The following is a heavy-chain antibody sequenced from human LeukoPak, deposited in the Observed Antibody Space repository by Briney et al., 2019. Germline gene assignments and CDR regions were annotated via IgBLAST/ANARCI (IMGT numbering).Heavy chain of an antibody. J-gene: IGHJ4*02. CDR3: ARVAYYDSSVYTFDY. CDR2: INLSDGST. Sequence: GASVNVSCKASGYTFTSYYIHWVRQAPGQGLEWMGIINLSDGSTSYAQNFQGRVTMTRDTSTSTLYMELSSLRSEDTAVYFCARVAYYDSSVYTFDYWGQGTLVTVSS. D-gene: IGHD3-22*01. V-gene: IGHV1-46*01. CDR1: GYTFTSYY.